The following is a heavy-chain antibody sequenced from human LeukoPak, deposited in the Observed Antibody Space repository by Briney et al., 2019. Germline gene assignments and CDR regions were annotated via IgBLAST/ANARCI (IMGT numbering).Heavy chain of an antibody. J-gene: IGHJ4*02. D-gene: IGHD6-19*01. V-gene: IGHV4-59*01. Sequence: SKTLSLTCTVSGGSISSYYWSWIRQPPGKGLEWTGYIYYSGSTNYNPSLKSRVTISVDTSKNQFSLKLSSVTAADTAVYYCARGFGGWYYFDYWGQGTLVTVSS. CDR1: GGSISSYY. CDR2: IYYSGST. CDR3: ARGFGGWYYFDY.